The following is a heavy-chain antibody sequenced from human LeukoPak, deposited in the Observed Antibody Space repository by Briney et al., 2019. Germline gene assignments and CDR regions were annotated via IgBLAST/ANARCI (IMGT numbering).Heavy chain of an antibody. D-gene: IGHD4-17*01. J-gene: IGHJ4*02. CDR2: ISSSSSTI. CDR1: GLIFSNHG. V-gene: IGHV3-48*01. CDR3: AREYGDYAKNFDY. Sequence: GGSLSLACAASGLIFSNHGMNWVRQAPGKGLEWVSYISSSSSTIYYADSVKGRFTISRDNAKNSLYLQMNSLRAEDTAVYYCAREYGDYAKNFDYWGQGTLVTVSS.